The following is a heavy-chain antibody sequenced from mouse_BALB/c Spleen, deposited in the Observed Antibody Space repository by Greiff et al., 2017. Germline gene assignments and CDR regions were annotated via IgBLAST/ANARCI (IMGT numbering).Heavy chain of an antibody. Sequence: VQLHQSGAELVRPGTSVKVSCKASGYAFTNYLIEWVKQRPGQGLEWIGVINPGSGGTNYNEKFKGKATLTADKSSSTAYMQLSSLTSDDSAVYFCARCDYDGDYFDYWGQGTTLTVSS. J-gene: IGHJ2*01. V-gene: IGHV1-54*03. D-gene: IGHD2-4*01. CDR3: ARCDYDGDYFDY. CDR1: GYAFTNYL. CDR2: INPGSGGT.